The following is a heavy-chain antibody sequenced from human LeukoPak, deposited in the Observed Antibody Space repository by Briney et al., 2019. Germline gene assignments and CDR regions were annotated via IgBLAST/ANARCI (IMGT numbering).Heavy chain of an antibody. V-gene: IGHV3-21*01. CDR1: GFTFSSYS. CDR3: ARDGGPIVPAAPSFDY. J-gene: IGHJ4*02. CDR2: ISSSSSYI. D-gene: IGHD2-2*01. Sequence: GGSLRLSCAASGFTFSSYSMNWVRQAPGKGLEWVSSISSSSSYIHYADSVKGRFTISRDNAKNSLYLQMNSLRAEDTAVYYCARDGGPIVPAAPSFDYWGQGTLVTVSS.